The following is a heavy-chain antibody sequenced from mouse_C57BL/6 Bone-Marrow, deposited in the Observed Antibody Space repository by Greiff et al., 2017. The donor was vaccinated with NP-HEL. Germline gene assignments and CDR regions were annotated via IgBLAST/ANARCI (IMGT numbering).Heavy chain of an antibody. CDR1: GYTFTSYW. CDR3: ARYGKGYAMDY. D-gene: IGHD2-1*01. Sequence: QVQLQQPGAELVKPGASVKLSCKASGYTFTSYWMHWVKQRPGQGLEWIGMIHPNSGSTNYNEKFKSKATLTVDKSSSTAYMQLSSLTSEDSAVYYCARYGKGYAMDYWGQGTSVTVSS. V-gene: IGHV1-64*01. CDR2: IHPNSGST. J-gene: IGHJ4*01.